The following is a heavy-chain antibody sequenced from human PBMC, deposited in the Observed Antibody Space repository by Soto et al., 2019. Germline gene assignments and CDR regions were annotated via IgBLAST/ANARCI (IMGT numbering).Heavy chain of an antibody. Sequence: QVQLMQSGVEVKKPRSSVKVSCKASGGTFSSYAISWVRQAPGQGLEWMGGIIPIFGTANYAQKFQGRVTINADESTSTDYMELSSVRSEDTAVYCCARDGWLRFCYYYYYGMDVWGQETTVTVSS. V-gene: IGHV1-69*01. CDR3: ARDGWLRFCYYYYYGMDV. CDR2: IIPIFGTA. J-gene: IGHJ6*02. D-gene: IGHD5-12*01. CDR1: GGTFSSYA.